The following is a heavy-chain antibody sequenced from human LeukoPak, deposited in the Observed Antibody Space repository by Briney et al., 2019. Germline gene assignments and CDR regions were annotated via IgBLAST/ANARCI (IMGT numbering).Heavy chain of an antibody. CDR3: ARELGTTDGY. Sequence: PGGSLRLSCAASGLTFSSYAMHWVRQAPGKGLEWVAVISYDGSNKYYADSVKGRFTISRDNSKNTLYLQMNSLRAEDTAVYYCARELGTTDGYWGQGTLVTVSS. D-gene: IGHD1-7*01. CDR2: ISYDGSNK. CDR1: GLTFSSYA. V-gene: IGHV3-30-3*01. J-gene: IGHJ4*02.